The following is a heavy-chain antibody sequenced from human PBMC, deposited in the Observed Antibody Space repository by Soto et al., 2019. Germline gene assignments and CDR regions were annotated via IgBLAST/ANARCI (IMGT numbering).Heavy chain of an antibody. Sequence: GGSLRLSCAASGFTFSSYAMSWVRQAPGKGLEWVSAISGSGGSTYYADSVKGRFTISRDNSKNTLYLQMNSLRAEDTAVYYCAKDLNSYGYCAPDYWGQGTLVTVSS. D-gene: IGHD5-18*01. CDR2: ISGSGGST. CDR3: AKDLNSYGYCAPDY. CDR1: GFTFSSYA. V-gene: IGHV3-23*01. J-gene: IGHJ4*02.